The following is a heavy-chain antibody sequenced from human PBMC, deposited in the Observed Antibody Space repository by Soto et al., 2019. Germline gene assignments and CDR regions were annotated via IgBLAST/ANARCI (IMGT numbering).Heavy chain of an antibody. CDR1: GGSISGYY. Sequence: PSETLSLTCTVSGGSISGYYWSWIRQPPGKGLEWIGFLYYTGTTNYNPSLKSRVTISVDTSKNQFSLKLTPVTAADTAIYYCARHRMGRLHYFMDVWGKGTKVIVSS. V-gene: IGHV4-59*08. CDR2: LYYTGTT. D-gene: IGHD2-8*01. CDR3: ARHRMGRLHYFMDV. J-gene: IGHJ6*03.